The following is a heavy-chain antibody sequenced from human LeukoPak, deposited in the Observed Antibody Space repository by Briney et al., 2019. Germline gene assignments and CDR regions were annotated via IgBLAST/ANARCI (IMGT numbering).Heavy chain of an antibody. CDR3: AKHGGDY. Sequence: PGGSLRLSCAASGFSFTNAMGWVRQAPGKGLEWLSAISGSGDATYYADSVKGRFTISRDNSKKTLYLQMDSLRAEDTAVYYCAKHGGDYWGQGTQVTVSS. V-gene: IGHV3-23*01. CDR1: GFSFTNA. J-gene: IGHJ4*02. CDR2: ISGSGDAT. D-gene: IGHD3-16*01.